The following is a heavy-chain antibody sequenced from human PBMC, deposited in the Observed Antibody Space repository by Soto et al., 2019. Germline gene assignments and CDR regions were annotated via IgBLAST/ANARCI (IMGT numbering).Heavy chain of an antibody. D-gene: IGHD2-8*01. J-gene: IGHJ4*02. CDR1: GGSIRSSHTSTY. CDR2: IHYSGST. CDR3: ARHEGNGNVWPLDY. Sequence: LSLTCSVSGGSIRSSHTSTYWAWIRQSPGKGLEWIGNIHYSGSTYYMPSLRSRVTLSVDTSKNQFSLRLTSVTAEDTAVYYCARHEGNGNVWPLDYWGQGILVTV. V-gene: IGHV4-39*01.